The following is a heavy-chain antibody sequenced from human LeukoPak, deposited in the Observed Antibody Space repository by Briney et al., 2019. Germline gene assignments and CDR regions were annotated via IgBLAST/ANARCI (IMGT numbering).Heavy chain of an antibody. CDR2: IDQSGAT. CDR3: ARGKTLFGDFDY. Sequence: PSETLSLTCAVYDGSFAVYYWSRIRQPPGKGLEWIGEIDQSGATTFNPSLRSRVTMSIDTSKKQISLQMTSVTAADTAVYYCARGKTLFGDFDYWGQGTLVTVSS. V-gene: IGHV4-34*01. D-gene: IGHD3-10*01. CDR1: DGSFAVYY. J-gene: IGHJ4*02.